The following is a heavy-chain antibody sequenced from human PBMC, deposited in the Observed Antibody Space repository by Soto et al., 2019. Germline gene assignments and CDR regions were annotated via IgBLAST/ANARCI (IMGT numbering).Heavy chain of an antibody. CDR3: ARGTYRSKTDFDY. Sequence: SLRLSCAASGFTFSDYYMTWIRQAPGSGLEWASYISSSSGTISYANPVKGRFTISRDNAQNSLYLQMTSLRAEDTAVYYCARGTYRSKTDFDYWGQGTLVTVSS. CDR2: ISSSSGTI. D-gene: IGHD6-13*01. CDR1: GFTFSDYY. J-gene: IGHJ4*02. V-gene: IGHV3-11*01.